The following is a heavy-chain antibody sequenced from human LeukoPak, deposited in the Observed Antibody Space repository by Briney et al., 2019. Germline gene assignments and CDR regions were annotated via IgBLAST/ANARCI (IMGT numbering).Heavy chain of an antibody. V-gene: IGHV4-34*01. CDR2: INHSGST. J-gene: IGHJ4*02. Sequence: SETLSLTCAVYGGSFSGYYWSWIRQPPGKGLEWIGEINHSGSTYYNPSLKSRVTISEDTSKNQFSLKLSSVAAADTAVYYCATHLGYCSGGTCYFDYWGQGTLVTVSS. D-gene: IGHD2-15*01. CDR1: GGSFSGYY. CDR3: ATHLGYCSGGTCYFDY.